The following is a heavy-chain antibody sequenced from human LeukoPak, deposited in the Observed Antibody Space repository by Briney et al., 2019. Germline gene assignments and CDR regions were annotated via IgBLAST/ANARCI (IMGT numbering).Heavy chain of an antibody. CDR1: GGTFSSYA. V-gene: IGHV1-69*05. D-gene: IGHD2-21*02. CDR3: ARGIVVVTADISEGPYDY. Sequence: SVKVSCKASGGTFSSYAISWVRQAPGQGREWMGRIIPIFGTANYAQKFQGRVTITTDESTSTAYMELSSLRSEDTAVYYCARGIVVVTADISEGPYDYWGQGTLVTVSS. J-gene: IGHJ4*02. CDR2: IIPIFGTA.